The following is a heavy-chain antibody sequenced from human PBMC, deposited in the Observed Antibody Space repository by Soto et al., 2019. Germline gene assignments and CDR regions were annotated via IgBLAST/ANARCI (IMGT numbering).Heavy chain of an antibody. V-gene: IGHV4-4*02. D-gene: IGHD6-13*01. CDR1: GGSVRSNHW. Sequence: SETLSLTCALSGGSVRSNHWWTWVRQTPGKGLEWIGEIFHRGDTNYNAFLKSRVTISIDKSRNQLSLTLTSVTAADTAIYYCASHFGTGGYGAFDIWGQGTVVTVSS. J-gene: IGHJ3*02. CDR3: ASHFGTGGYGAFDI. CDR2: IFHRGDT.